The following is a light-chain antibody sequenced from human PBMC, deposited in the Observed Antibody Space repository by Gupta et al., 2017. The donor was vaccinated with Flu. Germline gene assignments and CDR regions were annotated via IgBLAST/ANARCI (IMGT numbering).Light chain of an antibody. CDR3: QQRSNWLLS. V-gene: IGKV3-11*01. CDR2: DTS. J-gene: IGKJ2*03. CDR1: QSVRRY. Sequence: EIVLTQSPATLSLSPGERATLSCRASQSVRRYLAWYQQKPGQAPRLLIDDTSNRATGIPARFSGNGSGTDFTLTISGLEPEDFAVYYCQQRSNWLLSFGQGTKLEIK.